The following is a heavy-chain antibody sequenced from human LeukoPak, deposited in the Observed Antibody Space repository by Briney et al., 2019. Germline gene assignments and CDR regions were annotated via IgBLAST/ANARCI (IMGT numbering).Heavy chain of an antibody. V-gene: IGHV3-21*01. J-gene: IGHJ4*02. Sequence: GGSLRLSCAASGFTFSSYSMTWVRQAPGKGLEWVSSISSGSSYIYYADSVKGRFTISRDNAKNSLYLQMNSLRAEDTAVYYCARGYYEDYWGQGTLVTVSS. CDR2: ISSGSSYI. CDR3: ARGYYEDY. CDR1: GFTFSSYS. D-gene: IGHD3-3*01.